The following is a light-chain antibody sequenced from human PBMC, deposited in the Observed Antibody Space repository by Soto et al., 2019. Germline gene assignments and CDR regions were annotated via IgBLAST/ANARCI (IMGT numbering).Light chain of an antibody. J-gene: IGLJ1*01. Sequence: QSVRTQPPSALGSPGQSVTISCTGTSSDVGGFQYVSWYQQHPGKAPKVMIYEVSQRPSGVPDRFSGSKSGNTASLTVSGLQAEDEADYYCSSYTDTNTFVFGTGTKVTVL. CDR2: EVS. CDR1: SSDVGGFQY. CDR3: SSYTDTNTFV. V-gene: IGLV2-8*01.